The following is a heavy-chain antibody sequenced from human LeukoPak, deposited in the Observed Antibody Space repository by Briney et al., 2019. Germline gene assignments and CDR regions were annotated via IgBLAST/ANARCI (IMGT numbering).Heavy chain of an antibody. D-gene: IGHD6-19*01. CDR1: GFTFSSSW. CDR3: ARASGNLGY. V-gene: IGHV3-7*04. J-gene: IGHJ4*02. Sequence: GGSLRLSCAASGFTFSSSWMNWVRQAPGKGLEWVANINQDGSEKHYVDSVKGRFTISRDSARNSLYLQMNSLRAEDTGVYYCARASGNLGYWGQGTLVTVSS. CDR2: INQDGSEK.